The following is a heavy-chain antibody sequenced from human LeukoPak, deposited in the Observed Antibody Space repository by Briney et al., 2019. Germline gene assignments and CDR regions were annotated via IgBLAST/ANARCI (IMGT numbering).Heavy chain of an antibody. CDR1: GFTFDDYA. J-gene: IGHJ4*02. V-gene: IGHV3-9*01. Sequence: GRSLRLSCAASGFTFDDYAMHWVRQAPGKGLEWVSGISWNSGSIGYADSVKGRFTISRDNAKNSLYLQMNSLRAEDTALYYCAKDTGPYYYDSSGYYRSYFDYWGQGTLVTVSS. CDR2: ISWNSGSI. CDR3: AKDTGPYYYDSSGYYRSYFDY. D-gene: IGHD3-22*01.